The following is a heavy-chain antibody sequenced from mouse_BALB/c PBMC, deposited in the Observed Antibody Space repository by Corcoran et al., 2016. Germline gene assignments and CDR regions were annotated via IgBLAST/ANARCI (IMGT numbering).Heavy chain of an antibody. CDR1: GYTFTNYG. CDR2: INTYTGEP. D-gene: IGHD3-1*01. CDR3: ARSISSGFAWFAY. Sequence: QIQLVQSGPELKKPGETVKISCKASGYTFTNYGMNWVKQAPGKGLKWMGWINTYTGEPTYADDFKGRFAFSLETSASTAYFQINNLKNEDTATYFCARSISSGFAWFAYWGQGTLVTVSA. V-gene: IGHV9-3-1*01. J-gene: IGHJ3*01.